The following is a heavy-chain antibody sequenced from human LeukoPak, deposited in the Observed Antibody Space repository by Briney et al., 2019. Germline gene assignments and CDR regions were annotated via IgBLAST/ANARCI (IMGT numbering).Heavy chain of an antibody. V-gene: IGHV3-21*01. CDR2: ISSSSSYI. D-gene: IGHD4-23*01. CDR1: GFTFSSYS. J-gene: IGHJ4*02. Sequence: PGGSLRLSCAASGFTFSSYSMNWVRQAPGKGLEWVSSISSSSSYIYYADSVKGRFTISRDNAKNSLYLQMNSLRAEDTAVYYCASSLEALTTVVTGDFDYWGQGTLVTVSS. CDR3: ASSLEALTTVVTGDFDY.